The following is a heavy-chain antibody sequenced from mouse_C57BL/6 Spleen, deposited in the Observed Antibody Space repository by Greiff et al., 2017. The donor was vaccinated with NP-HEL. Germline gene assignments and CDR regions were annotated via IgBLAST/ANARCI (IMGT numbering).Heavy chain of an antibody. CDR2: IRFNSDNYAT. J-gene: IGHJ2*01. CDR3: TAGPPFDY. D-gene: IGHD3-3*01. V-gene: IGHV6-3*01. CDR1: GFTFSNYW. Sequence: EVQVVESGGGLVQPGGSMKLSCVASGFTFSNYWMNWVRQSPEKGLEWVAQIRFNSDNYATHYAESVKGRFTFSRDDSKSSVYLQMNNLRAEDTGIYYCTAGPPFDYWGQGTTLTVSS.